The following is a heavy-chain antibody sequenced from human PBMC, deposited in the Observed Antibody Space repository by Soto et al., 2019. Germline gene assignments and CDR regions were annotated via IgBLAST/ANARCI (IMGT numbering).Heavy chain of an antibody. Sequence: EVQLVESGGGLVQPGGSLRLSCVASGFTFSSYAMHWVRQAPGKGLEYVSAISSNGGSTYYANSVKGRFTISRDNSKNTLYLQMGSLRAEDMAVYYCARSDCSGGSCYSDAFDIWGQGTMVTVSS. D-gene: IGHD2-15*01. V-gene: IGHV3-64*01. J-gene: IGHJ3*02. CDR3: ARSDCSGGSCYSDAFDI. CDR2: ISSNGGST. CDR1: GFTFSSYA.